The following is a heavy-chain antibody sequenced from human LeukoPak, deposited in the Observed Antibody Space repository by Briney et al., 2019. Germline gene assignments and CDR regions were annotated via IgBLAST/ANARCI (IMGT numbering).Heavy chain of an antibody. CDR1: GFTFSNYA. CDR2: ISYDGSKK. D-gene: IGHD3-16*01. Sequence: GGSLRLSCAASGFTFSNYAMHWVRQAPGKGLEWVAVISYDGSKKYYADSLKGRFTISRDNSKNTLFLQVNSLRAEDTAVYYCARDSDEGDFDYWGQGTLVTVSS. CDR3: ARDSDEGDFDY. J-gene: IGHJ4*02. V-gene: IGHV3-30*04.